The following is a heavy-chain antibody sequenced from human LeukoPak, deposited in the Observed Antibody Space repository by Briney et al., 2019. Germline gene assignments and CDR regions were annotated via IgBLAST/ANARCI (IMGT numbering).Heavy chain of an antibody. V-gene: IGHV4-4*07. CDR1: GGSISNYY. CDR2: LYPSGST. D-gene: IGHD2-2*01. Sequence: TSETLSLTCTISGGSISNYYWNWIRQPAGKGLEWIGRLYPSGSTNYNPSLKSRVTISVDTSKNQFSLKLSSVTAADTAVYYCARGRSSWFDPWGQGTLVTVSS. J-gene: IGHJ5*02. CDR3: ARGRSSWFDP.